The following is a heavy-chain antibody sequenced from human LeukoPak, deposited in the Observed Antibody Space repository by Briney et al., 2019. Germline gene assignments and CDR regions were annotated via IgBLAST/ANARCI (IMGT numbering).Heavy chain of an antibody. CDR3: ARHTSSSGWYT. J-gene: IGHJ4*02. D-gene: IGHD6-19*01. Sequence: GGALQISCKGSGYSFTSYWIGWVRQMPGKGLEWMGIIYPGDSDTRYSPSFQGQVTISADKSISTAYLQWSSLKASDTAMYYCARHTSSSGWYTWGQGTLVTVSS. CDR2: IYPGDSDT. V-gene: IGHV5-51*01. CDR1: GYSFTSYW.